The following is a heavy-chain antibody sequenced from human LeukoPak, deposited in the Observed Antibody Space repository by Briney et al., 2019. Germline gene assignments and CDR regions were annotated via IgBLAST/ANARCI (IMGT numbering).Heavy chain of an antibody. Sequence: GASVKVSCKASGGTFSSYAISWVGQAPGQGLEWMGGIIPIFGTANYAQKFQGRVTITTDESTSTAYMELSGLRSEDTAVYYCAQRPYCSSTSCYPFVWGQGTLVTVSS. V-gene: IGHV1-69*05. CDR3: AQRPYCSSTSCYPFV. CDR1: GGTFSSYA. D-gene: IGHD2-2*01. J-gene: IGHJ4*02. CDR2: IIPIFGTA.